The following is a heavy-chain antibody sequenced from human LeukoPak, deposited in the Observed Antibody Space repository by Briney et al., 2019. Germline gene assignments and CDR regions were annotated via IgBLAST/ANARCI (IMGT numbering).Heavy chain of an antibody. D-gene: IGHD3-16*01. J-gene: IGHJ6*03. CDR3: GRGGKEFGLGFLYYYNMDV. V-gene: IGHV4-38-2*01. Sequence: SETLSLTCAVSGYSISSGYYWGWIRQPPGKGLEWIGSIYHSGSTYYNPSLKSRVTISVDTSKNQFSLKLSSVTAADTAVYYCGRGGKEFGLGFLYYYNMDVGGKGTTVTVSS. CDR2: IYHSGST. CDR1: GYSISSGYY.